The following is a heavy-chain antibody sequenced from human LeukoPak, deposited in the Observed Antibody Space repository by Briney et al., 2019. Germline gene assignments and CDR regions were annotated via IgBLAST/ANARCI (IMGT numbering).Heavy chain of an antibody. Sequence: GRSLRLSCAASGFTFSSYGMHWVRQAPGKGLEWVAVIWYDGSNKYYADSVKGRFTISRDNSKNTLYLQMNSLRAEDTAVYYCARDEVIAAPLDYWGQGTLVTVSS. CDR2: IWYDGSNK. V-gene: IGHV3-33*01. D-gene: IGHD6-6*01. J-gene: IGHJ4*02. CDR1: GFTFSSYG. CDR3: ARDEVIAAPLDY.